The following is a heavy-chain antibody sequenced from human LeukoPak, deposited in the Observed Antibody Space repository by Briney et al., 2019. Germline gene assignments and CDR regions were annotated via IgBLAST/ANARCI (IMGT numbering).Heavy chain of an antibody. CDR2: ISSSSSPI. V-gene: IGHV3-48*01. D-gene: IGHD6-13*01. Sequence: GGSLRLSCAASGFRFSAYTMNWVRQAPGKGLEWVSHISSSSSPIYYADSVKGRFTISRDNAKNSLYLQMNSLRAEDTAVYYCARAYSSSWPFDPWGQGTLVTVSS. CDR1: GFRFSAYT. CDR3: ARAYSSSWPFDP. J-gene: IGHJ5*02.